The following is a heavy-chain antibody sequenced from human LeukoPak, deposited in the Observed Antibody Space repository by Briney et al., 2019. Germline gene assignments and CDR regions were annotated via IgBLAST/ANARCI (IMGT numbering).Heavy chain of an antibody. J-gene: IGHJ6*03. D-gene: IGHD2-15*01. CDR2: IYSGGST. CDR3: TRATGYYYHMDV. V-gene: IGHV3-53*01. Sequence: GGTLTLSCAASGCTVSSYYMSWVRQAPGEGLEWVSVIYSGGSTYYADSVKGRFTISRDNSKNKLYLQMNSLRAEDTAVYYCTRATGYYYHMDVRGKGTPVTISS. CDR1: GCTVSSYY.